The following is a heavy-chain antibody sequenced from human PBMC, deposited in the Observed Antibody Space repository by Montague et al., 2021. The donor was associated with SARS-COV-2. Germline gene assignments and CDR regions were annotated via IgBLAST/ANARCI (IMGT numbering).Heavy chain of an antibody. D-gene: IGHD3-9*01. V-gene: IGHV2-70*01. CDR1: GFSLSTSGMC. Sequence: PALVKPTQTLTLTCTFSGFSLSTSGMCVSWIRQPPGKALEWLALIDWDDDKYYSTSLKTRLTISKDTSINQVVLTMTNMDPVDTATYYCARRTYDILTGYDYGMDVWGQGTTVTVSS. CDR2: IDWDDDK. J-gene: IGHJ6*02. CDR3: ARRTYDILTGYDYGMDV.